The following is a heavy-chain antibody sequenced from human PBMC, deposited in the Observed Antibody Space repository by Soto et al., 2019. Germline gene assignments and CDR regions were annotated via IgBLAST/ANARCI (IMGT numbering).Heavy chain of an antibody. CDR2: IIPIIGVT. J-gene: IGHJ4*02. CDR1: GDTFNSYV. V-gene: IGHV1-69*17. D-gene: IGHD3-16*01. Sequence: QVQLVQSGAEVKRPGSSVKVSCESSGDTFNSYVISWVRQAPGQGLEWMGGIIPIIGVTHYAQKFQGRVTISALRSTGTADMELTNLGFEDTALYYCARESLGAKGADHWGQGTVVTVSS. CDR3: ARESLGAKGADH.